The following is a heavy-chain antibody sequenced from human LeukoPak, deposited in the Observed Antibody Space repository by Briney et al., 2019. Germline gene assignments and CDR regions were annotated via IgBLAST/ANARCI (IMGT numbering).Heavy chain of an antibody. CDR1: GVTFSSYS. CDR2: IIPILGIA. Sequence: ASVKVSCKASGVTFSSYSITWVRQAPGQGLEWMGRIIPILGIASYAQKFQGRVTITADKSTSTAYMELSGLRSEDTAVYYCVREKVGDVCDYWGQGTLVTVSS. CDR3: VREKVGDVCDY. V-gene: IGHV1-69*04. J-gene: IGHJ4*02. D-gene: IGHD1-26*01.